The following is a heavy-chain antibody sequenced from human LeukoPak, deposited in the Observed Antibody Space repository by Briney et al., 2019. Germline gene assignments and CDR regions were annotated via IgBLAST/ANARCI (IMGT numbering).Heavy chain of an antibody. CDR1: GYTFTSYD. D-gene: IGHD3-3*01. CDR2: MNPNSGNT. J-gene: IGHJ6*03. V-gene: IGHV1-8*01. CDR3: ARARFLEWLRDRLPTMAV. Sequence: ASVKVSCKASGYTFTSYDINWVRQATGQGLEWMGWMNPNSGNTGYAQKFQGRVTMTRNTSISTAYMELSSLRSEDPAVYCCARARFLEWLRDRLPTMAVWGKGTTATVSS.